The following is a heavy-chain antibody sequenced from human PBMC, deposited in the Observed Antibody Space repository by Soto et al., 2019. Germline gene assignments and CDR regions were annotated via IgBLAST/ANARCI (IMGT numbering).Heavy chain of an antibody. CDR3: AFNSGSGSYYFDY. D-gene: IGHD3-10*01. Sequence: LRLSCAASGFTFSSYAMWWVRQAPGKGLECVSAISGGGETTYYADSVKGRFTISRDNSKNTLYLQMNSLRAEDTAVYYCAFNSGSGSYYFDYWGQGTLVTSPQ. J-gene: IGHJ4*02. CDR1: GFTFSSYA. CDR2: ISGGGETT. V-gene: IGHV3-23*01.